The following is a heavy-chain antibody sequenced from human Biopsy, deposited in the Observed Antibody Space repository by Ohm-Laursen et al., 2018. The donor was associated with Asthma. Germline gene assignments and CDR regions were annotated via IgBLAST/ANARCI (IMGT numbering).Heavy chain of an antibody. CDR3: ARTYYDFLTGQVNDAFAL. V-gene: IGHV1-3*01. J-gene: IGHJ3*01. CDR2: INAGNGNT. CDR1: GYTFINYA. Sequence: ASVKVSCKTSGYTFINYAIHWVRQAPGQRLEWMGWINAGNGNTKYSQKVQGRVTITRDTSASTAYMDLRSLRSEDAAMYYCARTYYDFLTGQVNDAFALWGQGTMVTVSS. D-gene: IGHD3-9*01.